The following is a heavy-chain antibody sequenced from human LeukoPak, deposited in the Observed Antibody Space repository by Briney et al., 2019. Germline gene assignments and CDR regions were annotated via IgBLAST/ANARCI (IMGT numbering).Heavy chain of an antibody. V-gene: IGHV3-23*01. Sequence: PGGSLRPSCAASGFTFNSYAMTWVRQAPGKGLEWVSAISGSGGGTYFADSVKGRFTISRDNSKNTLYLQMSSLRAEDTAVYYCARDLGLVRGSYYYYYMDVWGKGTTVTISS. CDR1: GFTFNSYA. CDR3: ARDLGLVRGSYYYYYMDV. D-gene: IGHD3-10*01. CDR2: ISGSGGGT. J-gene: IGHJ6*03.